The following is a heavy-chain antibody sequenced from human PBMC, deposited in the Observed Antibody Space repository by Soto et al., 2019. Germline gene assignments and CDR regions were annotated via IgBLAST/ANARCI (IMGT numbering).Heavy chain of an antibody. D-gene: IGHD4-17*01. V-gene: IGHV1-69*04. Sequence: GASVKVSCKASGGTFSSYTISWVRQAPGQGLEWMGRIIPILGIANYAQKFQGRVTITADKSTSTAYMGLSSLRSEDTAVYYCARDVPTTVTTPGAFDIWGQGTMVTVSS. CDR1: GGTFSSYT. J-gene: IGHJ3*02. CDR2: IIPILGIA. CDR3: ARDVPTTVTTPGAFDI.